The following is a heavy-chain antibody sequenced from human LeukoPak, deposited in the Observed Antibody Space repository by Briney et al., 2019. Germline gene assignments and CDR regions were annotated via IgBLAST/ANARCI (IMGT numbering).Heavy chain of an antibody. J-gene: IGHJ5*02. D-gene: IGHD3-22*01. V-gene: IGHV1-46*01. CDR2: INPSGGST. CDR3: ARALSDSSGYP. Sequence: GASVKVSCKAFGYIFTTYYVHWVRQAPGQGPEWMGKINPSGGSTSYAQQFQGRVTMTRDTSTRTVYMELSSLRSEDTAVYYCARALSDSSGYPWGQGTLVTVSS. CDR1: GYIFTTYY.